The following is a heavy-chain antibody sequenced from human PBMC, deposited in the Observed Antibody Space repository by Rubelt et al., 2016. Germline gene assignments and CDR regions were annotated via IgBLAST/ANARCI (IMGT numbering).Heavy chain of an antibody. D-gene: IGHD6-13*01. V-gene: IGHV4-39*01. CDR3: ARHRYSSSWYGEYNWFDP. CDR1: GGSITISTYY. CDR2: IYYSGST. J-gene: IGHJ5*02. Sequence: QLQLQESGPGLVKPSETLSLTCTVSGGSITISTYYWGWVRQSPGKGLEWIGSIYYSGSTYYNPSLKSRVTISVDTSKNQFSLKLSSVTAADTAVYYCARHRYSSSWYGEYNWFDPWGQGTLVTVS.